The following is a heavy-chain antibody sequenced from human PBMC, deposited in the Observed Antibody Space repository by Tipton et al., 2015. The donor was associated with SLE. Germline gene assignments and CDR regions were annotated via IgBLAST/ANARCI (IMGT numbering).Heavy chain of an antibody. CDR2: IYYSGST. V-gene: IGHV4-61*05. J-gene: IGHJ5*02. CDR1: GGSISSSSYY. D-gene: IGHD6-19*01. CDR3: ASHSGPYNWFDP. Sequence: TLSLTCTVSGGSISSSSYYWGWIRQPPGKGLEWIGYIYYSGSTNYNPSLKSRVTISVDTSKNQFSLKLSSVTAADTAVYYCASHSGPYNWFDPWGQGTLVTVSS.